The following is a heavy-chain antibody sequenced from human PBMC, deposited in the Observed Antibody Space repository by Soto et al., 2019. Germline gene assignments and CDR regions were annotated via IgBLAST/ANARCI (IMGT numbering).Heavy chain of an antibody. D-gene: IGHD3-3*01. J-gene: IGHJ4*02. CDR1: GYTFTSYY. CDR2: INPSGGST. Sequence: ASVKVSCKASGYTFTSYYMHWVRQAPGQGLEWMGIINPSGGSTSYAQKFQGRVTMTRDTSTSTVYMELSSLRSEDTAVYYWARANVGVQPRFDDWGQGTLVTVSS. V-gene: IGHV1-46*01. CDR3: ARANVGVQPRFDD.